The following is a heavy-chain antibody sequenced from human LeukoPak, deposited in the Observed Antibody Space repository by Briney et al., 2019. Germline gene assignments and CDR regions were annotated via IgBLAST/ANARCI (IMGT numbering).Heavy chain of an antibody. CDR2: INPSGGST. CDR1: GYTFTSYY. CDR3: ARWGRRPTSDDSSGHTSSYGMDV. D-gene: IGHD3-22*01. J-gene: IGHJ6*02. Sequence: ASVKVSCKASGYTFTSYYMHWVRQAPGRGLEWMGIINPSGGSTSYAQKFQGRVTMTRDTSTSTVYMELSSLRSEDTAVYYCARWGRRPTSDDSSGHTSSYGMDVWGQGTTVTVSS. V-gene: IGHV1-46*01.